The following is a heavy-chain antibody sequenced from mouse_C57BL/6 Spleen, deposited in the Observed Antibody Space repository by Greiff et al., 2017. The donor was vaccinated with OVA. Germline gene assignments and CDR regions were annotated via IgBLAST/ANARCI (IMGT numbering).Heavy chain of an antibody. CDR3: ARGATVVSRYFDV. Sequence: VQLQQPGAELVRPGTSVKLSCKASGYTFTNYWMHWVKQRPGQGLEWIGVIDPSDSYTNYNQKFKGKATLTVDKYSSTAYMQLSSLTSEDSAVYYCARGATVVSRYFDVWGTGTTVTVSS. J-gene: IGHJ1*03. CDR1: GYTFTNYW. V-gene: IGHV1-59*01. D-gene: IGHD1-1*01. CDR2: IDPSDSYT.